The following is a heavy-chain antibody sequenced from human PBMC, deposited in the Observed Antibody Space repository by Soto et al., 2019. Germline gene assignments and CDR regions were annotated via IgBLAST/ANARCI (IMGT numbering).Heavy chain of an antibody. CDR3: AMEYCSSTSCYRDY. CDR1: VGTFSSYT. J-gene: IGHJ4*02. CDR2: IIPILGIA. D-gene: IGHD2-2*02. Sequence: QVQLVQSGAEVKKPGSSVKVSCKASVGTFSSYTISWVRQAPGQGLEWMGRIIPILGIANYAQKFQGRVTITADNSPRTAYMELSSIRSEDTAVYYCAMEYCSSTSCYRDYWGQGTLVTVSS. V-gene: IGHV1-69*02.